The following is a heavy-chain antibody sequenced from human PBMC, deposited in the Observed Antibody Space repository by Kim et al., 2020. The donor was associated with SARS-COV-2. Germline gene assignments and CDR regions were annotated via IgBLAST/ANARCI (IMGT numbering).Heavy chain of an antibody. D-gene: IGHD3-16*02. CDR2: ISAYKGNP. CDR3: ARGPNVMITVGGVIVNPEGGLDI. V-gene: IGHV1-18*01. CDR1: GYTFTSYG. J-gene: IGHJ3*02. Sequence: ASVKVSCKGSGYTFTSYGISWVRQAAGQGFEWMGWISAYKGNPNYAQKLQGRVTMITDTSTSTAYMELRSLRSDETAGYYCARGPNVMITVGGVIVNPEGGLDICGRGRIVTVCS.